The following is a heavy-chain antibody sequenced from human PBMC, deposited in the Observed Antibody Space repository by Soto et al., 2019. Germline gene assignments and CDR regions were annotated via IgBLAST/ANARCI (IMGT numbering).Heavy chain of an antibody. J-gene: IGHJ3*02. CDR1: GGSIGGYY. CDR2: IYYSGST. D-gene: IGHD2-15*01. CDR3: ARGDCSGGSCYSVDI. Sequence: PSETLSLTCTVSGGSIGGYYGSWIRQPPGKGLEWIGYIYYSGSTNYNPSLKSRVTISVDKSKNQFSLKLSSVTAADTAVYYCARGDCSGGSCYSVDIWGQGTMVTVSS. V-gene: IGHV4-59*12.